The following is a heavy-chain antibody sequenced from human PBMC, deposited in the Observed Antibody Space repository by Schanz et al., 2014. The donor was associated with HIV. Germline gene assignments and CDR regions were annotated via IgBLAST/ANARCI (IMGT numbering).Heavy chain of an antibody. CDR2: IPYDGNNA. D-gene: IGHD3-22*01. Sequence: QVQLVESGGGVVQPGGSLRLSCAASGFTFSIYGIHWVRQAPGKGREWVALIPYDGNNAFYADSVKGRFTISRDNSKNTLYLQMTTLRIDDTAVYYCAKPEYDSRGNSQSHFDYWGQGTLVTVSS. CDR3: AKPEYDSRGNSQSHFDY. J-gene: IGHJ4*02. CDR1: GFTFSIYG. V-gene: IGHV3-30*18.